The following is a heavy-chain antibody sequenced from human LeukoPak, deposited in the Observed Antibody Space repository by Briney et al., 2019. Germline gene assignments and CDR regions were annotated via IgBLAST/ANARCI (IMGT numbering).Heavy chain of an antibody. J-gene: IGHJ6*02. V-gene: IGHV3-30-3*01. D-gene: IGHD3-9*01. CDR2: ISYDGNYK. CDR3: ARGEYDLLTGVYDTYGIDV. Sequence: RGSLRLSCVASGFIFSIYALHWVRQAPGKGLEWVAVISYDGNYKYYADSVKGRFTISRDNSKNTLFLQMNSLRPEDTAVYYCARGEYDLLTGVYDTYGIDVWGQGTTVTVSS. CDR1: GFIFSIYA.